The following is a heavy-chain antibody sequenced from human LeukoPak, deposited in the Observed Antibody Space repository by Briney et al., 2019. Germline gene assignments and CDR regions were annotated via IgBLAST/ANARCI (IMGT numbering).Heavy chain of an antibody. CDR1: GFTFDDYA. CDR3: AKGGDSGYDLLLDY. J-gene: IGHJ4*02. V-gene: IGHV3-9*01. Sequence: PGRSLRLSCAASGFTFDDYAMHWVRQAPGKGLEWVSGISWNSGSIGYADSVKGRFTISRDNAKNSLYLQMNSLRAEDTALYYCAKGGDSGYDLLLDYWGQGTLVTASS. CDR2: ISWNSGSI. D-gene: IGHD5-12*01.